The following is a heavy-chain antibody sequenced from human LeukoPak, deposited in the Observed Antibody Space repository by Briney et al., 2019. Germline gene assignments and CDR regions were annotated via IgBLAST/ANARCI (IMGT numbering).Heavy chain of an antibody. D-gene: IGHD6-19*01. CDR3: ARDRTHSSGLVLGYYYYYGMDV. V-gene: IGHV3-66*01. CDR1: GFTVSSNY. CDR2: IYSGGST. J-gene: IGHJ6*02. Sequence: GGSLRLSCAASGFTVSSNYMSWVRQAPGKGLEWVSVIYSGGSTYYADSVKGRFNISRDNSKNTLYLQMNSLRAEDTAVYYCARDRTHSSGLVLGYYYYYGMDVWGQGTTVTVSS.